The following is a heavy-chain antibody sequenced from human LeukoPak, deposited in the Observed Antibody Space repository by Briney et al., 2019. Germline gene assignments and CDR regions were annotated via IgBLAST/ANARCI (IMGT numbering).Heavy chain of an antibody. V-gene: IGHV4-4*07. D-gene: IGHD2-2*01. J-gene: IGHJ4*02. CDR3: ARAWGSKRCCSSTSCTYYFDY. CDR1: GGSISSYY. Sequence: SETLSLTCTVSGGSISSYYWSWLRQPAGKGLEWIGRIYTSGSTNYNPSLKSRVTMSVDTSKNQFSLKLSSVTAADTAVYYCARAWGSKRCCSSTSCTYYFDYWGQGTLVTVSS. CDR2: IYTSGST.